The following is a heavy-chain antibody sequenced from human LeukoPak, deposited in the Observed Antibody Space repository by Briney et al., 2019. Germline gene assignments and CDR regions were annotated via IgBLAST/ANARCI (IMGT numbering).Heavy chain of an antibody. CDR3: AKFIAVAGAHFDY. CDR2: ISGSGGST. D-gene: IGHD6-19*01. Sequence: PGGSLRLSCAASGFTLSSYAMSWVRQAPGKGLEWVSAISGSGGSTYYADSVKGRFTISRDNSKNTLYLQMNSLRAEDTAVYYCAKFIAVAGAHFDYWGQGTLVTVSS. V-gene: IGHV3-23*01. J-gene: IGHJ4*02. CDR1: GFTLSSYA.